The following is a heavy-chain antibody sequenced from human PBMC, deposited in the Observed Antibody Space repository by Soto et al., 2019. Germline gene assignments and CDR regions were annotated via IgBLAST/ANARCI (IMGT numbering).Heavy chain of an antibody. J-gene: IGHJ6*02. CDR1: GFTFSSYG. CDR3: ANSIGLLSGYYDAMDV. V-gene: IGHV3-30*18. Sequence: QVQLVESGGGVVQPGRSLRLSCAASGFTFSSYGMHWVRQAPGKGLEWVAVISYDGSNKYYADSVKGRFTISRDNSKNTLYLQINSLRADHTAVYYWANSIGLLSGYYDAMDVWGQGTTVTLSS. CDR2: ISYDGSNK. D-gene: IGHD3-10*01.